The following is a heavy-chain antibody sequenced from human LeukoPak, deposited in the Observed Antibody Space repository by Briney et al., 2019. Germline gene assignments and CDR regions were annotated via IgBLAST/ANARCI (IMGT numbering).Heavy chain of an antibody. V-gene: IGHV3-33*01. D-gene: IGHD2-15*01. CDR3: ARGRPHGSDY. CDR2: IWADGNNK. CDR1: GFIFSNYG. Sequence: PGGSLRLSCAASGFIFSNYGMHWVRQAPGKGLEWVAVIWADGNNKYYADSVKGRFTISRDNAKNTLYLQMNSLRVEDTAVYYCARGRPHGSDYWGQGTLVTVSS. J-gene: IGHJ4*02.